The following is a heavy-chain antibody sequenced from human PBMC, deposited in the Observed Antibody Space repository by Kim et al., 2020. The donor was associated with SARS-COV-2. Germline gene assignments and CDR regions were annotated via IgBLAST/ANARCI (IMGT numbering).Heavy chain of an antibody. V-gene: IGHV3-7*01. D-gene: IGHD4-17*01. J-gene: IGHJ6*02. CDR2: IKQDGSEK. CDR3: ARGGPVTTVNHYYYYGMDV. CDR1: GFTFSSYW. Sequence: GGSLRLSCAASGFTFSSYWMSWVRQAPGKGLEWVANIKQDGSEKYYVDSVKGRFTISRDNAKNSLYLQMNSLRAEDTAVYYCARGGPVTTVNHYYYYGMDVWGQGTTVTVSS.